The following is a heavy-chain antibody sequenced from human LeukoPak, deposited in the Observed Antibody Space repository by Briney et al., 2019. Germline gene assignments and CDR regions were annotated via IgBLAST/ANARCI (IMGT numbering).Heavy chain of an antibody. CDR2: ISGSGGST. V-gene: IGHV3-23*01. J-gene: IGHJ4*02. CDR1: GFTFNNYG. CDR3: AKGGSSGWPVRHFDY. D-gene: IGHD6-19*01. Sequence: RGSLRLSCAASGFTFNNYGLTWVRQAPGKGLEWVSAISGSGGSTYYTDSVKGRFTVSRDNSKNTLYLQMNSLRAEDTAIYYCAKGGSSGWPVRHFDYWGQGTLVTVSS.